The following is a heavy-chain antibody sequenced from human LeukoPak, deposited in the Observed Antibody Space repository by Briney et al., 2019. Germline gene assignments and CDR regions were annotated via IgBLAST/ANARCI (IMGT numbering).Heavy chain of an antibody. D-gene: IGHD3-10*01. V-gene: IGHV1-8*01. Sequence: PRASVKVSCKTSGYPFTTYEINWVRQAAGQGLEWMGWVHPDTGYADYAQKFQGRVTMTSDTSISTAYMELSSLRSDDTAVYFCARGPGNDPWGQGTLVTVSS. J-gene: IGHJ5*02. CDR2: VHPDTGYA. CDR1: GYPFTTYE. CDR3: ARGPGNDP.